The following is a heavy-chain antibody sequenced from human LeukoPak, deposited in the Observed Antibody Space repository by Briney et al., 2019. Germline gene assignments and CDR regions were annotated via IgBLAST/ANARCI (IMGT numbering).Heavy chain of an antibody. CDR2: INTNTGNP. Sequence: ASVKVSCRASGYTFTSYAMNWVRQAPGQGLEWMGWINTNTGNPTYAQGFTGRFVFSLDTSVSTAYLQISSLKAEDTAVYYCARVVHAAAGYSSYYYYYMDVWGKGTTVTVSS. D-gene: IGHD6-13*01. J-gene: IGHJ6*03. CDR3: ARVVHAAAGYSSYYYYYMDV. V-gene: IGHV7-4-1*02. CDR1: GYTFTSYA.